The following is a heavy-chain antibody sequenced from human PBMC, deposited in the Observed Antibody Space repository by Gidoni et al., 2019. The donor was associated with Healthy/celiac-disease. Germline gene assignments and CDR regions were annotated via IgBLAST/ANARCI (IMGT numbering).Heavy chain of an antibody. V-gene: IGHV4-39*01. D-gene: IGHD6-13*01. J-gene: IGHJ4*02. CDR2: IYYSGST. Sequence: QLQLQESGPGLVKPSETLSRTCTVSGGSISSSSYYWGWIRQPPGKGLEWIGRIYYSGSTYYNPSLKSRVTISVDTSKNQFSLKLSSVTAADTAVYYCASIQGIAAAGLYFDYWGQGTLVTVSS. CDR1: GGSISSSSYY. CDR3: ASIQGIAAAGLYFDY.